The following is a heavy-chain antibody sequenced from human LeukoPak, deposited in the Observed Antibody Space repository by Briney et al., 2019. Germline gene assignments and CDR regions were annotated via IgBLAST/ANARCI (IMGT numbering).Heavy chain of an antibody. J-gene: IGHJ5*02. CDR1: EFTFSSYW. V-gene: IGHV3-74*01. CDR3: ARAGSGRSPDWFDP. Sequence: GGSLRLSCEDSEFTFSSYWMHWVRQAPGKGLVWVSRISSDGSSISYADSVKGRFTISRDNAKNSLYLQMNSLRAEDTAVYYCARAGSGRSPDWFDPWGQGTLVTVSS. D-gene: IGHD1-26*01. CDR2: ISSDGSSI.